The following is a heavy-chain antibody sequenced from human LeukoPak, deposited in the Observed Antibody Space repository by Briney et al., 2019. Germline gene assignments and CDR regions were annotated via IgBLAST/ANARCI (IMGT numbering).Heavy chain of an antibody. D-gene: IGHD3-10*01. CDR3: ARGRYYYGSRPSTVYMDV. V-gene: IGHV4-34*01. CDR2: INYSGST. CDR1: GGSFSGYY. J-gene: IGHJ6*03. Sequence: SETLSLTCAVYGGSFSGYYWSWIRQPPGKGLEWIGEINYSGSTNYNPSLKSRVTISVDTSKNQFSLKLSSVTAADTAVYYCARGRYYYGSRPSTVYMDVWGKGTTVTVSS.